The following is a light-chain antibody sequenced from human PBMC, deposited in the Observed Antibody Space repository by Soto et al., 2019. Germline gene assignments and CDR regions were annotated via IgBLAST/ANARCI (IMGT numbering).Light chain of an antibody. J-gene: IGLJ1*01. CDR2: LNSDGSH. V-gene: IGLV4-69*01. CDR3: QTWGTGIHV. Sequence: QPVLTQSPSASASLGASVKLTCTLSSGHSSYAIAWHQQQPEKGPRYLMKLNSDGSHNKGDGIPDRFSGSSSGAERYLTISSLQSEDEADYSCQTWGTGIHVFGTGTKLTVL. CDR1: SGHSSYA.